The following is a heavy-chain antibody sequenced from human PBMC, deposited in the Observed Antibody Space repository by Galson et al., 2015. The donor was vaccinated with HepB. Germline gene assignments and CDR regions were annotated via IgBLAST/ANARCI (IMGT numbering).Heavy chain of an antibody. D-gene: IGHD3-9*01. CDR2: IIPIVGTA. CDR3: ARDGYEDYDILTGRRFYGMDV. V-gene: IGHV1-69*13. J-gene: IGHJ6*02. Sequence: SVKVSCKASGGTFSSYAISWVRQAPGQGLEWMGGIIPIVGTANYAQKFQGRVTITADESTSTAYMELSSLRSEDTAVYYCARDGYEDYDILTGRRFYGMDVWGQGTTVTVSS. CDR1: GGTFSSYA.